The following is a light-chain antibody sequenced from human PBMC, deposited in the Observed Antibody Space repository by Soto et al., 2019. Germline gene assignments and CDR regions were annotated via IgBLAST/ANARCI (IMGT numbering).Light chain of an antibody. V-gene: IGKV3-11*01. CDR3: QQRSNWPRT. Sequence: EIVLTQSPATLSLSPGERATLSCRASQSVSSYLAWFQQKPGQAPRLLIYGASTRATGIPARFSVSGSGTAFTLTISSLEPEDFAVYYCQQRSNWPRTFGQGTKVEI. J-gene: IGKJ2*01. CDR1: QSVSSY. CDR2: GAS.